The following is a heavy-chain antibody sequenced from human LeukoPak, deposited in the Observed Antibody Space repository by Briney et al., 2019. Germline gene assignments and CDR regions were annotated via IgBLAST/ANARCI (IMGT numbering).Heavy chain of an antibody. Sequence: GASVQSSSKASGYIFTSYGISWVRPAPAQGREWMGWIISYNGNTKYSQKLQGRVTMTTDTSTSTAYMELRSLRSDDTAVYYCARSVGNYERGEWDYWGQGTLVTVSS. CDR3: ARSVGNYERGEWDY. J-gene: IGHJ4*02. V-gene: IGHV1-18*01. CDR1: GYIFTSYG. D-gene: IGHD1-7*01. CDR2: IISYNGNT.